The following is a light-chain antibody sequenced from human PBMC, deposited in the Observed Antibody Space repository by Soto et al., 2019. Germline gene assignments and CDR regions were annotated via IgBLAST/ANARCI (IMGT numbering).Light chain of an antibody. J-gene: IGLJ2*01. CDR1: RPSIGSNH. CDR3: AAWDDSLNGAV. Sequence: QSVLTQPPSASGTPGQRVTISCSGSRPSIGSNHVYWYQQLPGTAPKLLMFSNNQRPSGVPDRFSGSRSGTSASLAISGLQSEDEADYYCAAWDDSLNGAVFGGGTKVTVL. V-gene: IGLV1-44*01. CDR2: SNN.